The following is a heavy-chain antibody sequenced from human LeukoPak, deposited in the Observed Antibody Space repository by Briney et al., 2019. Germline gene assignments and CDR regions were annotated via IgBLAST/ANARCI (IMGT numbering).Heavy chain of an antibody. V-gene: IGHV3-53*01. CDR2: IYSGGST. D-gene: IGHD3-10*01. CDR1: GFTFSSYA. CDR3: ARDLWGYYGSGNGYYYYGMDV. J-gene: IGHJ6*02. Sequence: HPGGSLTLSCAASGFTFSSYAMSWVRQAPGKGLEWVSVIYSGGSTYYADSVKGRFTISRDNPKNTLYLQMNSLRAEDTAVYYCARDLWGYYGSGNGYYYYGMDVWGQGTTVTVSS.